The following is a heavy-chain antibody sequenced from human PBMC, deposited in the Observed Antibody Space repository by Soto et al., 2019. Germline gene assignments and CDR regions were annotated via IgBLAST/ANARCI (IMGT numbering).Heavy chain of an antibody. Sequence: GVSLRLSCAASGFTFSSYAMHWVRKAPGPGLEGVAVISYDGSNTYYSESVQGPVTISRDNSKNTLYLQLNSLRAEDTAVYYCARDPKSWYYDFGSKYYYFYGMDVWGQGTTVTVSS. D-gene: IGHD3-3*01. J-gene: IGHJ6*02. CDR2: ISYDGSNT. CDR1: GFTFSSYA. V-gene: IGHV3-30-3*01. CDR3: ARDPKSWYYDFGSKYYYFYGMDV.